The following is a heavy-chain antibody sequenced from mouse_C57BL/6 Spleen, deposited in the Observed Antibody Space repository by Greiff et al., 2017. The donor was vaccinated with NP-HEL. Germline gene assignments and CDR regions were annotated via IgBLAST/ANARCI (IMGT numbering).Heavy chain of an antibody. D-gene: IGHD2-5*01. V-gene: IGHV1-82*01. CDR3: AGYSNYEDWFAY. CDR2: IYPGDGDT. J-gene: IGHJ3*01. Sequence: QVHVKQSGPELVKPGASVKISCKASGYAFSSSWMNWVKQRPGKGLEWIGRIYPGDGDTNYNGKFKGKATLTADKSSSTAYMQLSSLTSEDSAVYFCAGYSNYEDWFAYWGQGTLVTVSA. CDR1: GYAFSSSW.